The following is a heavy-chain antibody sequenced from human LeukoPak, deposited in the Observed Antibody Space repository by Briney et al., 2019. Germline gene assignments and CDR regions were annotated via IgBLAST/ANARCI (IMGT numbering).Heavy chain of an antibody. CDR2: INPSGGST. J-gene: IGHJ6*03. V-gene: IGHV1-46*01. CDR3: ARESREYYYYYYMDV. Sequence: ASVKVSCKASGYTFTSYDINWVRQATGQGLEWMGIINPSGGSTSYVQKFQGRVTMTRDTSTSTVYMELSSLRSEDTAVYYCARESREYYYYYYMDVWGKGTTVTVSS. CDR1: GYTFTSYD.